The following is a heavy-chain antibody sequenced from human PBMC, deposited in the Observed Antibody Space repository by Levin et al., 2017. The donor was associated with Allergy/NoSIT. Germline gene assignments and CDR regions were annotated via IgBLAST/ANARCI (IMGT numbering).Heavy chain of an antibody. CDR2: IDWDDDK. J-gene: IGHJ6*02. CDR1: GFSLSTSGMR. CDR3: PRSKLWFGESLGMDG. Sequence: SGPTLVKPTQTLTLTCTFSGFSLSTSGMRVSWIRQPPGKALEWLARIDWDDDKFYSTSLKTRLTISKDTSKNQVVLTMTNMDPVDTATYYCPRSKLWFGESLGMDGWGQGTTVTVSS. D-gene: IGHD3-10*01. V-gene: IGHV2-70*04.